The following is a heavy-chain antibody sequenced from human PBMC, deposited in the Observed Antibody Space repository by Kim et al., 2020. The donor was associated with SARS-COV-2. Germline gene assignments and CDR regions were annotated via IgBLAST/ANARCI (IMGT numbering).Heavy chain of an antibody. CDR3: AKDRAHLGGWPYYYYGM. CDR1: GFTFSSYG. Sequence: GGSLRLSCAASGFTFSSYGMHWVRQAPGKGLEWVAVISYDGSNKYYADSVKGRFTISRDNSKNTLYLQMNSLRAEDTAVYYCAKDRAHLGGWPYYYYGM. D-gene: IGHD6-19*01. J-gene: IGHJ6*01. CDR2: ISYDGSNK. V-gene: IGHV3-30*18.